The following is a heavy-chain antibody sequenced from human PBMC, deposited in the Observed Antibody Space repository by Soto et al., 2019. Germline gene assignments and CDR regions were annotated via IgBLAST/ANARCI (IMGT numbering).Heavy chain of an antibody. J-gene: IGHJ4*02. V-gene: IGHV4-31*03. CDR3: ARGSSDSSGYYYGYYFDY. D-gene: IGHD3-22*01. Sequence: SETLSLTCTVFGGSISSGGYYWSWIRQHPGKGLEWIGYIYYSGSTYYNPSLKSRVTISVDTSKNQFSLKLSSVTAADTAVYYCARGSSDSSGYYYGYYFDYWGQGTLVTVSS. CDR2: IYYSGST. CDR1: GGSISSGGYY.